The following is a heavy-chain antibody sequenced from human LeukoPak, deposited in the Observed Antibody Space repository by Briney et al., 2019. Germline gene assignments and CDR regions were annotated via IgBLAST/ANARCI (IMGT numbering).Heavy chain of an antibody. V-gene: IGHV3-15*01. CDR3: TTEERVSSGYCSGGSCYIDY. D-gene: IGHD2-15*01. CDR1: AFTFSNAW. CDR2: IKSKTDGGTT. J-gene: IGHJ4*02. Sequence: GGSLRLSCAASAFTFSNAWMNWVRQAPGKGLEWAGRIKSKTDGGTTDYAAPVKGRFTISRDDSKNTLYLQMNSLKTEDTAVYYCTTEERVSSGYCSGGSCYIDYWGQGTLVTVSS.